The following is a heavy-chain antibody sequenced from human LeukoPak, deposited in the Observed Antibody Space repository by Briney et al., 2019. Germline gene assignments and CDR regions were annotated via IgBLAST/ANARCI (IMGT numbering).Heavy chain of an antibody. Sequence: GASVKVSCKASGYTFTSYGISWVRQAPGQGLEWMGWISAYNGNTNYAQKLQGRVTMTTDTSTSTAYMELRSLRSDDTAVYYCAREVTPRITGTTLDVWGKGTTVTVS. D-gene: IGHD1-20*01. CDR1: GYTFTSYG. V-gene: IGHV1-18*01. J-gene: IGHJ6*03. CDR3: AREVTPRITGTTLDV. CDR2: ISAYNGNT.